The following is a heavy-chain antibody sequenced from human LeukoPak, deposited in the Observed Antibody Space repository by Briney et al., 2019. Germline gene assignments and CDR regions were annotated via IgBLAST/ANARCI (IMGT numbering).Heavy chain of an antibody. CDR3: ARDLMVGYYDSSGYPDY. V-gene: IGHV1-46*01. J-gene: IGHJ4*02. Sequence: EASVKVSCKASGYTFTSYYMQWVRQAPGQGLEWMGIINPSGGSTSYAQKFQGRVTMTRDTSTNTVYMELSSLRSEDRAVYYCARDLMVGYYDSSGYPDYWGQGTLVTVSS. D-gene: IGHD3-22*01. CDR2: INPSGGST. CDR1: GYTFTSYY.